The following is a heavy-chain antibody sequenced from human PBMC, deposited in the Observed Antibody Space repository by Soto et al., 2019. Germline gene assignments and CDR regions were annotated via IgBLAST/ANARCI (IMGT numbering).Heavy chain of an antibody. CDR2: VYWDDDI. CDR1: GFSLSTRGVG. Sequence: QITLKESGPTLVKPTQILTLTCTFSGFSLSTRGVGVGWIRQPPGKALEWLALVYWDDDIWYSPSLKSRLTLTKDTCNNQVVLTMTNMDPVDTATYFCAHRPYGYKYDFNYWGQGILVIVSS. CDR3: AHRPYGYKYDFNY. V-gene: IGHV2-5*02. D-gene: IGHD5-18*01. J-gene: IGHJ4*02.